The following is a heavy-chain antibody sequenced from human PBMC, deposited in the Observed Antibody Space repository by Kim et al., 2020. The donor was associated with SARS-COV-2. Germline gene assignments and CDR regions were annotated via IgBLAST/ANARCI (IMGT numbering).Heavy chain of an antibody. D-gene: IGHD3-10*01. CDR3: ERHTGRGNYYYYGMDV. CDR2: IYPGDSDT. CDR1: GYSFTSYW. V-gene: IGHV5-51*01. J-gene: IGHJ6*02. Sequence: GASLKISCKGSGYSFTSYWIGWVRQMPGKGLEWMGIIYPGDSDTRYSPSFQGQVTISADKSISTAYLQWSSLKASDTAMYYCERHTGRGNYYYYGMDVWGQGTTVTVSS.